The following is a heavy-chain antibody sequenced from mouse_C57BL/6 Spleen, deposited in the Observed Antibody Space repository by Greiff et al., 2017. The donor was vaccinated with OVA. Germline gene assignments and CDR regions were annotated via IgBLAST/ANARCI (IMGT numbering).Heavy chain of an antibody. D-gene: IGHD2-1*01. V-gene: IGHV5-4*01. CDR1: GFTFSSYA. Sequence: EVQGVESGGGLVKPGGSLKLSCAASGFTFSSYAMSWVRQTPEKRLEWVATISDGGSYTYYPDNVKGRFTISRDNAKNNLYLQMSHLKSEDTAMYYCAREGNYEAYWGQGTLVTVSA. J-gene: IGHJ3*01. CDR2: ISDGGSYT. CDR3: AREGNYEAY.